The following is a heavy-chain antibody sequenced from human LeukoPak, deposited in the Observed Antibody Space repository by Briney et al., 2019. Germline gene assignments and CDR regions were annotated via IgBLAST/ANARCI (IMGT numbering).Heavy chain of an antibody. CDR1: GGSISSGGYY. V-gene: IGHV4-30-2*01. J-gene: IGHJ4*02. D-gene: IGHD6-19*01. Sequence: SQTLSLTCTVSGGSISSGGYYWSWIRQPPGKGLEWIGYIYHSGSTYYNPSLKSRVTISVDRSKNQFSLKLSSVTAADTAVYYCARANSSGWYQGSMGDYWGQGTLVTVSS. CDR2: IYHSGST. CDR3: ARANSSGWYQGSMGDY.